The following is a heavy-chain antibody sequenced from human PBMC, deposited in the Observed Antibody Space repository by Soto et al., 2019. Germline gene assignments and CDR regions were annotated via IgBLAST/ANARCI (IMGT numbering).Heavy chain of an antibody. CDR2: IYPGDSET. J-gene: IGHJ6*02. Sequence: GESLKISCKGSGYTFTSNWIGWVRQMPGKGLEWMGIIYPGDSETRYSPSSQGQVTISADKSISTAYLQWSSLKASDTAIYYCARTAAAGKYYYGVDVWGQGTTVTVSS. CDR1: GYTFTSNW. V-gene: IGHV5-51*01. D-gene: IGHD6-13*01. CDR3: ARTAAAGKYYYGVDV.